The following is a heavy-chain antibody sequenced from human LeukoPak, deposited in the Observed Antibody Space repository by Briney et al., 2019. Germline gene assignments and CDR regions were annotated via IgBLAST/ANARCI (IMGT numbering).Heavy chain of an antibody. V-gene: IGHV1-8*01. CDR2: MNPNSGNT. Sequence: GASVKVSCKASGYTFTTYDINWVRQATGQGLEWMGWMNPNSGNTGYAQKFQGGVTMTTNTSINTAYMELSSLRSEDTAIYYCARGIRRGYSWFDPWGQGTLVTVSS. CDR3: ARGIRRGYSWFDP. CDR1: GYTFTTYD. J-gene: IGHJ5*02. D-gene: IGHD2-15*01.